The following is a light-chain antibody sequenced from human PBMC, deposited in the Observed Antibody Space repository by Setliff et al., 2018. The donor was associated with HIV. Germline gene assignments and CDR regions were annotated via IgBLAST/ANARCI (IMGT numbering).Light chain of an antibody. V-gene: IGLV1-44*01. CDR3: ASWDDSLKVYV. Sequence: QSVLTQSPSVPGTPGQRVTISCSGSNSNIGTTTVNRYQRLPGAAPKLLIYTNSHRPSGVPDRFSGSKSGTSASLAISGLQSEDEAEYYCASWDDSLKVYVFGSGTKVTVL. CDR2: TNS. J-gene: IGLJ1*01. CDR1: NSNIGTTT.